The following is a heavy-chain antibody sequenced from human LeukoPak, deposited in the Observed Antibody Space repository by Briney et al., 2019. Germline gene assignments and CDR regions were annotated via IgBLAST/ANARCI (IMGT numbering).Heavy chain of an antibody. Sequence: ASVKVSCKASGYTFTSYGISWVRQAPGQGLEWMGWISAYNGNTNYAQKLQGRVTMTTDTSTSTAYMELRSLRSDDTAVYYCARRDSSSWYKGNYFDYWGQGTLVTVSS. CDR2: ISAYNGNT. CDR1: GYTFTSYG. CDR3: ARRDSSSWYKGNYFDY. J-gene: IGHJ4*02. D-gene: IGHD6-13*01. V-gene: IGHV1-18*04.